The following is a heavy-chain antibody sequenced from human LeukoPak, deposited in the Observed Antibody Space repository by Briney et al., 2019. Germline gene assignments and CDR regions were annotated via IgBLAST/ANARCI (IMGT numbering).Heavy chain of an antibody. CDR3: AKEEWLGKMNFFDY. Sequence: GGSLRLSCAASGFTFSSYAIHWVRQAPGKGLEWVAVISYDGSNKYYADSVKGRFTISRDNSKNTLYLQMNRLRAEDTAVYYCAKEEWLGKMNFFDYWGQGTLVTVSS. D-gene: IGHD6-19*01. V-gene: IGHV3-30-3*01. J-gene: IGHJ4*02. CDR1: GFTFSSYA. CDR2: ISYDGSNK.